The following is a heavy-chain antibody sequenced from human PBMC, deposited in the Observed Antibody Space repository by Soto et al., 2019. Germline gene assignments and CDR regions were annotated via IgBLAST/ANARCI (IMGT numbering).Heavy chain of an antibody. Sequence: GGSLRLSCAASGFTVSSNYMSWVRQAPGKGLEWVSVIYSGGSTYYSDYVKDRFTISRHNSKNTLYLQMNSLRAEDATVYYCARSPPLSYYGSGSLPYYFDYWGQGTLVTVSS. J-gene: IGHJ4*02. D-gene: IGHD3-10*01. CDR3: ARSPPLSYYGSGSLPYYFDY. CDR1: GFTVSSNY. CDR2: IYSGGST. V-gene: IGHV3-53*04.